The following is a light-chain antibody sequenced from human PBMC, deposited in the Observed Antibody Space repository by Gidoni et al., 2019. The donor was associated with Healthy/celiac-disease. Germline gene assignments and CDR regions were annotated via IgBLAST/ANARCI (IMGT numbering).Light chain of an antibody. Sequence: DIQMTPSPSTLSASVGDRVTITCRASQSISSWLAWYQQKPGQAPKLLLYKASSLESGVPSRFSGSGSGTEFTLTISSLQPDDFATYYCQQYNSYWTFXXXTKVEIK. J-gene: IGKJ1*01. V-gene: IGKV1-5*03. CDR2: KAS. CDR1: QSISSW. CDR3: QQYNSYWT.